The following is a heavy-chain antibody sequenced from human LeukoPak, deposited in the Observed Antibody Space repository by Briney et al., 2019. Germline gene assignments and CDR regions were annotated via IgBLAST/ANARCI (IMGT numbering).Heavy chain of an antibody. Sequence: GGSLRLSCAASGFTFSSYAMSWVRQAPGKGLEWVSAISGSGGSTYYADSVKGRFTISRDNSKNTLYLQMNSLRAEDTAVYYCAKDRRIRSSGYSFFDYWGQGTLVTVSS. CDR2: ISGSGGST. D-gene: IGHD3-22*01. CDR3: AKDRRIRSSGYSFFDY. V-gene: IGHV3-23*01. J-gene: IGHJ4*02. CDR1: GFTFSSYA.